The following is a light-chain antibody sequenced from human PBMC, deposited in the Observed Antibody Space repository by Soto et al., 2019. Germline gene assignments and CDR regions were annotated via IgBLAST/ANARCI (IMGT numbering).Light chain of an antibody. J-gene: IGKJ3*01. Sequence: DIQMTQSPASVSASMGDRVTITCRASQAIDSWLAWYQQKPGEAPKLLIFTGSLLHSGVAPRFSGSGSGTDFTLTISSLQPEDFATYYCQQTLSFPPTVGPGTNVDSK. CDR1: QAIDSW. CDR2: TGS. CDR3: QQTLSFPPT. V-gene: IGKV1-12*01.